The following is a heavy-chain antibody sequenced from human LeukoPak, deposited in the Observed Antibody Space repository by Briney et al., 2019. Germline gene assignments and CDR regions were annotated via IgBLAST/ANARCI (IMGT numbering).Heavy chain of an antibody. D-gene: IGHD3-10*02. CDR3: ARGDPYVSLDY. CDR2: IIPIFGTA. CDR1: GYTFTSYY. J-gene: IGHJ4*02. V-gene: IGHV1-69*13. Sequence: GASVKVSCKASGYTFTSYYMHWVRQAPGQGLEWMGGIIPIFGTANYAQKFQGRVTITADESTSTAYMELSSLRSEDTAVYYCARGDPYVSLDYWGQGTLVTVS.